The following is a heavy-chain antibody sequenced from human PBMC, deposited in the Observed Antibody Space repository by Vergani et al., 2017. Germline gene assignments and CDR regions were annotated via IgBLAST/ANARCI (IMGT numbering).Heavy chain of an antibody. CDR2: INPSGGST. Sequence: QVQLVQSGAEVKKPGASVKVSCKASGYTFTSYSMHWVRQAPGQGLEWMGIINPSGGSTSYAQKFQGRVTMTRDTSTSTVYMELSSLRSEDTAVYYCVRDGAFXYYYDSSGYNWFDPWGQGTLVTVSS. J-gene: IGHJ5*02. V-gene: IGHV1-46*03. CDR3: VRDGAFXYYYDSSGYNWFDP. CDR1: GYTFTSYS. D-gene: IGHD3-22*01.